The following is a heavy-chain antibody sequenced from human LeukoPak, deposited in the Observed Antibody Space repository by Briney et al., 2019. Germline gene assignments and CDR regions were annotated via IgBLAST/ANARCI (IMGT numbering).Heavy chain of an antibody. V-gene: IGHV4-30-4*01. CDR3: ARGKTVVPAAPEYFQH. CDR1: GGSISSGDYY. D-gene: IGHD2-2*01. J-gene: IGHJ1*01. CDR2: IYYSGST. Sequence: PSQTLSLTCTVSGGSISSGDYYWSWIRQPPGKGLEWIGYIYYSGSTYYNPSLKSRVTISVDTSKNQFSLKLSSVTAADTAVYYCARGKTVVPAAPEYFQHWGQGTLVTVSS.